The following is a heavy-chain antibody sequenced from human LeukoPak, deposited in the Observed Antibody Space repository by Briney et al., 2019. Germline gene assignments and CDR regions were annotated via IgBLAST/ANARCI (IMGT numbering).Heavy chain of an antibody. CDR3: ARHSPAAGYYDSSGYYSWLDP. J-gene: IGHJ5*02. Sequence: GESLKISCKGSGYSFTFYWIGWVRQMPGKGLEWMGIIYPGDSDTRYSPSFQGHVTISADKSISTAYLQWSSLKASDTAMYYCARHSPAAGYYDSSGYYSWLDPWGQGTLVTVSS. CDR1: GYSFTFYW. CDR2: IYPGDSDT. D-gene: IGHD3-22*01. V-gene: IGHV5-51*01.